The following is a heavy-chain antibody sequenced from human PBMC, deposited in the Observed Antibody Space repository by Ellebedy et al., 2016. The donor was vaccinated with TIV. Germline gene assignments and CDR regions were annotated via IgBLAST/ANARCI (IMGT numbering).Heavy chain of an antibody. J-gene: IGHJ6*02. CDR2: INPNIGDT. Sequence: AASVKVSCKASGYTFTDYYIHWVRQAPGQGLEWMGWINPNIGDTNYAQKFQGWVTMNWDTSISTAYMELSRLRSDDTAVYYCARGMGITTVYYYFAMDVWGHGTTVTVSS. D-gene: IGHD3-22*01. CDR1: GYTFTDYY. CDR3: ARGMGITTVYYYFAMDV. V-gene: IGHV1-2*04.